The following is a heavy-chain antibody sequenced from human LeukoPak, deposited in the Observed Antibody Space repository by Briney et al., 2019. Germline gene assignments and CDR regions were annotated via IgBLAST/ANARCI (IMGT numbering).Heavy chain of an antibody. CDR1: GYSFTSYW. CDR3: ARSPVAEGVLPGIAAAGKGGFDY. J-gene: IGHJ4*02. CDR2: IYPGDSDT. D-gene: IGHD6-13*01. Sequence: GESLKISCKGSGYSFTSYWIGWVRQMPGKGLEWMGIIYPGDSDTRYSPSFQGQVTISADKSISTAYLQWCSLKASDTAMYYCARSPVAEGVLPGIAAAGKGGFDYWGQGTLVTVSS. V-gene: IGHV5-51*01.